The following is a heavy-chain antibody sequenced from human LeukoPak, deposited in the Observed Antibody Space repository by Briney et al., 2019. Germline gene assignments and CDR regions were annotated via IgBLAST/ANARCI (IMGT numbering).Heavy chain of an antibody. J-gene: IGHJ4*02. CDR2: IYYSGST. D-gene: IGHD5-24*01. V-gene: IGHV4-30-4*01. CDR3: ARERGRDGYNWVFDY. Sequence: SQTLSLTCTDSGGSISSGDYYWSWIRQPPGKGLEWIGYIYYSGSTYYNPSLKSRVTISVDTSKNQFSLKLSSVTAADTAVYYCARERGRDGYNWVFDYWGQGTLVTVSS. CDR1: GGSISSGDYY.